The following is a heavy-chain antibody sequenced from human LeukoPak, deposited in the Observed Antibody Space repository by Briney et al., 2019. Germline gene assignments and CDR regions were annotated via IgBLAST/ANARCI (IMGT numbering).Heavy chain of an antibody. CDR1: GFTFSSYA. V-gene: IGHV3-30*04. CDR2: ISYDGSNK. J-gene: IGHJ6*03. CDR3: ARKIAAAGKAHYYYMDV. Sequence: GGSLRLSCAASGFTFSSYAMHWVRQAPGKGLEWVAVISYDGSNKYYADSVKGRFTISRDNSKNTLYLQMNSLRAEDTAVYYCARKIAAAGKAHYYYMDVWGKGTTVTVSS. D-gene: IGHD6-13*01.